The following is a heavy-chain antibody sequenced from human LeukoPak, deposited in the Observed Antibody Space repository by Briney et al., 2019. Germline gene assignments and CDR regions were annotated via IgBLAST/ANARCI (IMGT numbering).Heavy chain of an antibody. CDR3: ARMAYSGSYYGFDY. D-gene: IGHD1-26*01. Sequence: SETLSLTCTVSGYSISSGYYWGWIRQPPGKGLEWIGSIYHSGSTYYNPSLKSRVTISVDTSKNQFSLKLSSVTAADTAVYYCARMAYSGSYYGFDYWGQGTLVTVSS. CDR1: GYSISSGYY. CDR2: IYHSGST. J-gene: IGHJ4*02. V-gene: IGHV4-38-2*02.